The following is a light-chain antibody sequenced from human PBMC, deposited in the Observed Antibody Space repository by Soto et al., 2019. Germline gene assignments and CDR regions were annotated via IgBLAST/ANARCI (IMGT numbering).Light chain of an antibody. CDR2: FGS. CDR1: QSLLHSHGYNY. CDR3: MQALQVPIT. V-gene: IGKV2-28*01. Sequence: DIVMTQIPVSLPVTPGEPASISCKSSQSLLHSHGYNYMDWYLQKPGQSPQLLIYFGSYRASGVPDRFRGSGSGTNFTLRISRVETDDFGIYYCMQALQVPITFGQGTRLEIK. J-gene: IGKJ5*01.